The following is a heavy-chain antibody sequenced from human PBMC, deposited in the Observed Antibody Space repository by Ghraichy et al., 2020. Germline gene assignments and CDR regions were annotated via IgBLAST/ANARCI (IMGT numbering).Heavy chain of an antibody. J-gene: IGHJ3*02. Sequence: GGSLRLSCAASGFTVSSNYMSWVRQAPGKGLEWVSVIYSGDSTYYADSVKGRFTISRDNSKNTLYLQMNSLRAEDTAVYYCARDFGSGYCTGGSCYALAFDISGQGTMVTVSS. CDR3: ARDFGSGYCTGGSCYALAFDI. V-gene: IGHV3-53*01. D-gene: IGHD2-15*01. CDR2: IYSGDST. CDR1: GFTVSSNY.